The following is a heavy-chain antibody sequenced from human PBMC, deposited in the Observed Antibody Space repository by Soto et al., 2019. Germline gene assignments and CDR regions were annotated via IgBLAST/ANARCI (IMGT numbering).Heavy chain of an antibody. Sequence: EVQLLESGGGLVQPGGSLRLSCAASGFTFGTYAMKWLRQAPGRGLECVSFISGSGRTTYYADSVKGRFTVSRDNSRNTMYLQMTSLRAEHTSLNYCANSRGPTYSYYYMDFWGKGTTVTVSS. CDR1: GFTFGTYA. J-gene: IGHJ6*03. D-gene: IGHD3-16*01. CDR2: ISGSGRTT. V-gene: IGHV3-23*01. CDR3: ANSRGPTYSYYYMDF.